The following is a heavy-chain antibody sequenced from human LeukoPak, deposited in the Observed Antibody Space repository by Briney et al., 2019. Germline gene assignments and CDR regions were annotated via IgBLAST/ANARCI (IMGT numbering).Heavy chain of an antibody. D-gene: IGHD6-6*01. V-gene: IGHV3-7*01. Sequence: PGGSLRLSCVASGFTFSSYVMSWVRQAPGKGLEWVANIKQDGSEKYYVDSVKGRFTISRDNAKNSLYLQMNSLRAEDTAVYYCASTGSSSDLFDYWGQGTLVTVSS. CDR3: ASTGSSSDLFDY. CDR2: IKQDGSEK. J-gene: IGHJ4*02. CDR1: GFTFSSYV.